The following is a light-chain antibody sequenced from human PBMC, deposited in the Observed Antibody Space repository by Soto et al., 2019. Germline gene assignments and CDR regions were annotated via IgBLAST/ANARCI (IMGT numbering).Light chain of an antibody. CDR2: GAS. Sequence: EIVLTQSPATLSVSPGERATLSCRASQSVTNALAWYQQKPGQAPRLLIYGASTRATDVPDRFSGSGSGTEFTLTISSLQSEDFAVYHCQHYDNWPITFGQGTRLEIK. CDR3: QHYDNWPIT. CDR1: QSVTNA. V-gene: IGKV3-15*01. J-gene: IGKJ5*01.